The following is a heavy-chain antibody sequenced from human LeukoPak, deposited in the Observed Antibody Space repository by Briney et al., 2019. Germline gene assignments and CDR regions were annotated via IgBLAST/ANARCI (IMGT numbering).Heavy chain of an antibody. D-gene: IGHD5-18*01. J-gene: IGHJ4*02. CDR1: GYTFTNFD. V-gene: IGHV1-8*01. CDR3: ARAPMGTATLY. CDR2: MNPVTGDS. Sequence: ASVKVSCKASGYTFTNFDINWVRQPPGQGLEWMGWMNPVTGDSGSAQKFQGRVTLTRDTSITTAYMELSSLRSDDTAFYYCARAPMGTATLYWGQGTLVTVSS.